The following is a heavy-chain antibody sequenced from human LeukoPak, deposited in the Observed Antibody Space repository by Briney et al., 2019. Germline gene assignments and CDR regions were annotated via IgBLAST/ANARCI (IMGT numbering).Heavy chain of an antibody. V-gene: IGHV3-23*01. D-gene: IGHD3-10*01. CDR2: IFGSGGSP. CDR1: GFTFGSHA. J-gene: IGHJ4*02. Sequence: GSLRLSCEASGFTFGSHAMYWVRQAPGKGLEWVAGIFGSGGSPHYADPVKGRFTISRDNSENTLYLQMNSLRVEDTAVYYCAKDRVARGEYFDYWGQGTLVTVSS. CDR3: AKDRVARGEYFDY.